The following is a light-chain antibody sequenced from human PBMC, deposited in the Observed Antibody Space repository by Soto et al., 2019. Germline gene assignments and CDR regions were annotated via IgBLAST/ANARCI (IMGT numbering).Light chain of an antibody. CDR2: TDH. V-gene: IGLV1-44*01. Sequence: QSVLTQPPSAYGTPGQRVTISCSGSSSNIGSNTVSWYQHLPGTAPKLLISTDHLRPSGVPDRFSGSKSGTSASLAISGLQSEDEADYYCAAWDDSLNGAVFGGGTQLTVL. J-gene: IGLJ7*01. CDR3: AAWDDSLNGAV. CDR1: SSNIGSNT.